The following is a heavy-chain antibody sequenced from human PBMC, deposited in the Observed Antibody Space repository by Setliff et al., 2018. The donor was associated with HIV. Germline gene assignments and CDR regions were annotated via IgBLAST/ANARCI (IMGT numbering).Heavy chain of an antibody. CDR2: INPGDSET. Sequence: GESLKISCKGSGYSFTNYWIGWVRQMPGKGLEWMGIINPGDSETRYNPPFQGQVTISADKSISTAHLQWSSLKASDTAMYYCARLDLYGGNHAFDYWGQGSLVTVSS. CDR1: GYSFTNYW. CDR3: ARLDLYGGNHAFDY. J-gene: IGHJ4*02. D-gene: IGHD2-15*01. V-gene: IGHV5-51*01.